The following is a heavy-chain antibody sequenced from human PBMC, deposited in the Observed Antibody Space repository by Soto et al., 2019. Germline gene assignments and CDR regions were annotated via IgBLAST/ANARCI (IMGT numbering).Heavy chain of an antibody. CDR3: AREASYAEFHY. CDR1: GFTFSSYG. CDR2: IWYDGSNK. D-gene: IGHD1-26*01. Sequence: QVQLVESGGGVVQPGRSLRLSCAASGFTFSSYGMHWVRQAPGKGLEWVAVIWYDGSNKYYADSVKGRFTISRDNSKNTLYLHMNSLRAEDTAVYYCAREASYAEFHYWGQGTLGPVFS. J-gene: IGHJ4*02. V-gene: IGHV3-33*01.